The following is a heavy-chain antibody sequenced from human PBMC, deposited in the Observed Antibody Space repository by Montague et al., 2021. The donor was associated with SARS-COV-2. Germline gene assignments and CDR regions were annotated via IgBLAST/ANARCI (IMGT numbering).Heavy chain of an antibody. D-gene: IGHD4-17*01. Sequence: LRLSCAASGFTFSSYSVNWVRQAPGKGLEWVSSISSSSSYIYYADSVKGRFTISRDNAKNSLYLQMNSLRAEDTAVYYCARTLTTVTSDYFDYWGQGTLVTVSS. V-gene: IGHV3-21*01. CDR3: ARTLTTVTSDYFDY. CDR2: ISSSSSYI. CDR1: GFTFSSYS. J-gene: IGHJ4*02.